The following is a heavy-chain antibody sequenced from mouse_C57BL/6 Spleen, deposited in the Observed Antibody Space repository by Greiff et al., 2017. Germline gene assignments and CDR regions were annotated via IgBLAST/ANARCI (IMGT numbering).Heavy chain of an antibody. CDR2: IDPSDSYT. J-gene: IGHJ4*01. Sequence: QVQLQQPGAELVRPGTSVKLSCKASGYTFTSYWMHWVKQRPGQGLEWIGVIDPSDSYTNYNQKFKGKATLTVDTSSSTAYMQLSSLTSEDSAVYYCARVSRGRSYDFYAMGYGGQGTSATVSS. D-gene: IGHD1-1*01. CDR1: GYTFTSYW. V-gene: IGHV1-59*01. CDR3: ARVSRGRSYDFYAMGY.